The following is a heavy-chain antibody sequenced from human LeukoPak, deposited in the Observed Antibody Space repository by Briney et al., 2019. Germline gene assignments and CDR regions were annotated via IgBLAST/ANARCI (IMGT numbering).Heavy chain of an antibody. CDR3: ARDFAYYDILTPYYCYGLDV. CDR2: IKQDGSEK. D-gene: IGHD3-9*01. CDR1: GFTFSSYW. Sequence: GGSLRLSCAASGFTFSSYWMSWVRQAPGKGLEWVANIKQDGSEKYYVDSVKGRFTISRDNAKNSVFLQMNRLRAEDTAVYYCARDFAYYDILTPYYCYGLDVWGNGTTVTVSS. V-gene: IGHV3-7*03. J-gene: IGHJ6*04.